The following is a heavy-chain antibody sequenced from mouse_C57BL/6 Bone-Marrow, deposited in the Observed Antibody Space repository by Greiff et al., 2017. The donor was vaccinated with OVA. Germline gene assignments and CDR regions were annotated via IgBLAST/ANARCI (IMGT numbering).Heavy chain of an antibody. CDR2: ISSGGDYI. J-gene: IGHJ4*01. CDR3: TREQAAQATNYAMDY. CDR1: GFTFSSYA. V-gene: IGHV5-9-1*02. D-gene: IGHD3-2*02. Sequence: DVHLVESGEGLVKPGGSLKLSCAASGFTFSSYAMSWVRQTPEKRLEWVAYISSGGDYIYYADTVKGRFTISRDNARNTLYLQMSSLKSEDTAMYYCTREQAAQATNYAMDYWGQGTSVTVSS.